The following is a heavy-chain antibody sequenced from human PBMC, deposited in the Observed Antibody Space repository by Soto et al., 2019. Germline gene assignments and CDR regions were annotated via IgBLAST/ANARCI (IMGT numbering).Heavy chain of an antibody. CDR3: AKDRTSGWPFFDN. D-gene: IGHD6-19*01. CDR2: ISGRGGST. Sequence: GESLKISCAASGFTFSSYAMSWVRQAPGKGLEWVSAISGRGGSTYYADSVKGRFTISRDNSKNTLYLQMNTLRAEDTAVYYCAKDRTSGWPFFDNWGQGTLVTVSS. V-gene: IGHV3-23*01. CDR1: GFTFSSYA. J-gene: IGHJ4*02.